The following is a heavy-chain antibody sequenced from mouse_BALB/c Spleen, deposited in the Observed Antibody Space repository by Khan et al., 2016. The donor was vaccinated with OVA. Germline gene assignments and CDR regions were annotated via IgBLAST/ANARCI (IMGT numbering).Heavy chain of an antibody. CDR1: GYTFTDYE. CDR2: LHPGSGGT. D-gene: IGHD1-2*01. Sequence: QVQLKESGAELVRPGASVKLSCKALGYTFTDYEIHWVQQTPVHGLEWIGALHPGSGGTAYNQKFKGKATLTADKSSSTAYMELSSLTSEDSAVYYCTRCPFHYYVYGFAYWGQGTLVTGSA. V-gene: IGHV1-15*01. J-gene: IGHJ3*01. CDR3: TRCPFHYYVYGFAY.